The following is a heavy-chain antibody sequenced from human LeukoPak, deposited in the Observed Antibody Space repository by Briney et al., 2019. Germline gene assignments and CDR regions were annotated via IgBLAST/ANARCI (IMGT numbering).Heavy chain of an antibody. D-gene: IGHD5-12*01. CDR2: IWYDGSNK. V-gene: IGHV3-33*06. J-gene: IGHJ6*03. CDR1: GFTFSSYG. CDR3: AKVATIPPTPYYHYYYMDV. Sequence: GGSLRLSCAASGFTFSSYGMHWVRQAPGKGLEWVAVIWYDGSNKYYADSVKGRFTISRDNSKNTLYLQMNSLRAEDTAVYYCAKVATIPPTPYYHYYYMDVWGKGTTVTVSS.